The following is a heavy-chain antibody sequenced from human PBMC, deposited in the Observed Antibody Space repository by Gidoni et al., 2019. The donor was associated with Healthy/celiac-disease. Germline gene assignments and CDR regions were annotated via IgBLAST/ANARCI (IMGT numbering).Heavy chain of an antibody. CDR1: GFTFSSYA. V-gene: IGHV3-30*01. J-gene: IGHJ4*02. CDR2: ISYDGSNK. Sequence: QVQLVASGGGVVQPGRSLRLSCAASGFTFSSYAMHWVRQAPGTGLEWVAVISYDGSNKYYAESVKGRFTISRDNSKNTRYLQMNSLRAEDTAVYYCARDTSYWGQGTLVTVSS. CDR3: ARDTSY.